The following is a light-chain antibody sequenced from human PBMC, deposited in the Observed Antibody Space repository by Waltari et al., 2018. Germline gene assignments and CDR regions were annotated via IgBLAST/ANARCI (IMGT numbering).Light chain of an antibody. J-gene: IGLJ1*01. CDR2: EVS. V-gene: IGLV2-23*02. Sequence: QSALTQPASVSGSPGQSITISCTGTSRDVGSHNLVSWYHHPSGKSPKLIIYEVSQRPSGVSDRFSGSKSGNTASLIISGLQAEDEADYYCCSYGGSSLPYVFGTGTRVTVL. CDR1: SRDVGSHNL. CDR3: CSYGGSSLPYV.